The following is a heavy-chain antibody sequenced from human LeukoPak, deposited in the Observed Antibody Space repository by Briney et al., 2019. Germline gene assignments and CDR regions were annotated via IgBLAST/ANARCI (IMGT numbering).Heavy chain of an antibody. CDR3: ASTSIAAAARTFDY. CDR2: ISAYNGNT. CDR1: GYTFTSYG. V-gene: IGHV1-18*01. D-gene: IGHD6-13*01. Sequence: GASVKVSCKASGYTFTSYGISWVRQAPGQGLEWMGWISAYNGNTNYAQKLQGRVTMTTDTSTSTAYMELRSLRSDDTAVYYCASTSIAAAARTFDYWGQGTLVTVSS. J-gene: IGHJ4*02.